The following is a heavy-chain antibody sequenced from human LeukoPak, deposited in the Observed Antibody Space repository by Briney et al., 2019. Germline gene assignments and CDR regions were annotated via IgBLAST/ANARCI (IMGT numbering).Heavy chain of an antibody. V-gene: IGHV3-23*01. CDR2: ISGSGGST. J-gene: IGHJ4*02. CDR3: AKGSGGPSYYFDY. D-gene: IGHD4-23*01. Sequence: GGSLRLSCVASGFTFSSYAMSWVRQAPGKGLEWVSAISGSGGSTYYADSVKGRFTISRDNSKNTLYLQMNSLRAEDTAVYYCAKGSGGPSYYFDYWGQGTLVTVSS. CDR1: GFTFSSYA.